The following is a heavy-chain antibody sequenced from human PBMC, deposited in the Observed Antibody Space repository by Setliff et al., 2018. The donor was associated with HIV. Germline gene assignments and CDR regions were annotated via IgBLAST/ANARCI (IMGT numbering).Heavy chain of an antibody. Sequence: PSETLSLTCTVSGGSISSSSYYWGWIRQPPGKGLEWIGSLYYSGTTYYNPSLKSRLTISVDTSKNQISLKLSSVTAADTAVYYCASLDGSESPYIYYYYMDVWGEGTAVTVSS. CDR2: LYYSGTT. CDR3: ASLDGSESPYIYYYYMDV. CDR1: GGSISSSSYY. J-gene: IGHJ6*03. V-gene: IGHV4-39*01. D-gene: IGHD3-10*01.